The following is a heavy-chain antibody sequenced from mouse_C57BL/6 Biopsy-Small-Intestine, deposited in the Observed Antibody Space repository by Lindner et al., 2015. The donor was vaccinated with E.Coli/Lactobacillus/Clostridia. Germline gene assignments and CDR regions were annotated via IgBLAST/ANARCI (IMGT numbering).Heavy chain of an antibody. V-gene: IGHV1-84*01. J-gene: IGHJ4*01. CDR2: IYPGSGNT. Sequence: VQLQESGPEVVKPGASVKISRKAFGYTFTDYYINWVKQRPGQGLEWIGWIYPGSGNTKYNEKFKDKATLTVDTSSSTAYMQLSSLTSEDSAVYFCAREGLLRDYAMDYWGQGTSVTVSS. CDR3: AREGLLRDYAMDY. D-gene: IGHD2-3*01. CDR1: GYTFTDYY.